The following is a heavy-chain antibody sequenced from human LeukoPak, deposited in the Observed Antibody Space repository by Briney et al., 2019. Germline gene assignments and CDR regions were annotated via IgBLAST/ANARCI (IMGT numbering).Heavy chain of an antibody. CDR3: ARGCSGGSCHIYYYYYGMDV. CDR1: GFTVSINC. V-gene: IGHV3-53*01. J-gene: IGHJ6*02. D-gene: IGHD2-15*01. CDR2: IYSDGNT. Sequence: PGGSLRLSCVASGFTVSINCMTWVRQAPGKGLEWVSVIYSDGNTYYSGSVKGRFTISRDNSKDTLYLQMNSLRAEDTAVYYCARGCSGGSCHIYYYYYGMDVWGQGTTVTVSS.